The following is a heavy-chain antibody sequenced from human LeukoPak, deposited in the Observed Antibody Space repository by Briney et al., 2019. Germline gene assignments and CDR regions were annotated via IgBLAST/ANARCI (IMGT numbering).Heavy chain of an antibody. D-gene: IGHD6-13*01. CDR3: ASESSPSCSSSWYPRSRYFQH. J-gene: IGHJ1*01. V-gene: IGHV4-34*01. CDR2: INHSGST. CDR1: GGSFSGYY. Sequence: SETLSLTCAVYGGSFSGYYWSWIRQPPGKGLEWIGEINHSGSTNYNPSLKSRVTISVDTSKNQFSLKLSSVTAADTAVYYCASESSPSCSSSWYPRSRYFQHWGQGTLVTVSS.